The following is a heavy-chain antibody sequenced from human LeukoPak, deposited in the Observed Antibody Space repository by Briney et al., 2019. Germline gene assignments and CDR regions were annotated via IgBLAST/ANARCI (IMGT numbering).Heavy chain of an antibody. J-gene: IGHJ4*02. D-gene: IGHD5-24*01. CDR3: ARDGYNRGTIDY. CDR2: INPNSGGT. CDR1: GYTFTGYY. V-gene: IGHV1-2*02. Sequence: ASVKVSCTASGYTFTGYYMHWVRQAPGQGLEWMGWINPNSGGTNYAQKFQGRVTMTRDTSISTAYMELSRLRSDDTAVYYCARDGYNRGTIDYWGQGTLVTVSS.